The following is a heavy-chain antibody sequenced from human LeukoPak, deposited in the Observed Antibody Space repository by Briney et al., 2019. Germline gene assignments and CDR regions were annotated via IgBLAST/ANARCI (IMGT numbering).Heavy chain of an antibody. J-gene: IGHJ6*02. D-gene: IGHD3-3*01. CDR2: IYYSGST. CDR3: ARVGYYDFWSGGPMDV. CDR1: GGSISSYY. V-gene: IGHV4-59*01. Sequence: KSSETLSLTCTVSGGSISSYYWSWIRQPPGKGLEWIGYIYYSGSTNYNPSLKSRVTISVDTSKNQFSLKLSSVTAADTAVYYCARVGYYDFWSGGPMDVWGQGTTVTVSS.